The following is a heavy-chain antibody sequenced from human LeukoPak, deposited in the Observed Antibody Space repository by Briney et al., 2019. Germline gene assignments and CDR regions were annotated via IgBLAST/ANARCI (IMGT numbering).Heavy chain of an antibody. J-gene: IGHJ6*03. CDR3: ARGGIAVREFYYYYYMDV. V-gene: IGHV1-8*01. D-gene: IGHD2-21*01. CDR1: GYTFTSYD. Sequence: ASVKVSCKASGYTFTSYDINWVRQATGQGLEWMGWMNPNSGNTGYAQKFQGRVTMTGNTSISTAYMELSSLRSEDTAVYYCARGGIAVREFYYYYYMDVWGKGTTVTISS. CDR2: MNPNSGNT.